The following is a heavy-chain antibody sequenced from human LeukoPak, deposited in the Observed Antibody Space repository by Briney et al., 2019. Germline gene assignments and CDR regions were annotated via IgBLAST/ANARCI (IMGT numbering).Heavy chain of an antibody. CDR3: ARGGRGYFRYYDILTGPNPLIYFDY. CDR2: IYYSGST. Sequence: SETLSLTCTVSGGSISSYYWSWIRQPPGKGLEWIGYIYYSGSTNYNPSLKSRVTISVDTSKNQFSLKLSSVTAADTAVYYCARGGRGYFRYYDILTGPNPLIYFDYWGQGTLVTVSS. V-gene: IGHV4-59*01. CDR1: GGSISSYY. D-gene: IGHD3-9*01. J-gene: IGHJ4*02.